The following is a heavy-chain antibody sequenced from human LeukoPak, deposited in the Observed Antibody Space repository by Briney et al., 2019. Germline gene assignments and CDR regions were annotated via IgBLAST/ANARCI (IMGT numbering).Heavy chain of an antibody. J-gene: IGHJ3*02. V-gene: IGHV1-8*01. CDR2: MNPNSGNT. Sequence: SVKVSCKASGYTFTSYDINWVRQATGQGLEWMGWMNPNSGNTGYAQKFQGGVTMTRNTSISTAYMELSSLRSEDTAVYYCARGLRAGTTRYDAFDIWGQGTMVTVSS. D-gene: IGHD1-7*01. CDR1: GYTFTSYD. CDR3: ARGLRAGTTRYDAFDI.